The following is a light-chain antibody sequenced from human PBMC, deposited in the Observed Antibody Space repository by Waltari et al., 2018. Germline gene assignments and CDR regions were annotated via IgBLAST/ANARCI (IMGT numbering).Light chain of an antibody. CDR1: GSHLDDYHY. J-gene: IGLJ2*01. Sequence: QSALTQPASVSGSPGQSVTTSCTGIGSHLDDYHYASWYQQHPAKAPTLMIFDVTNRPSGVSDRFSGSRSGNTASLTISGLQAEDEADYYCRSHTTTSTLVFGGGTKLTVL. CDR3: RSHTTTSTLV. CDR2: DVT. V-gene: IGLV2-14*03.